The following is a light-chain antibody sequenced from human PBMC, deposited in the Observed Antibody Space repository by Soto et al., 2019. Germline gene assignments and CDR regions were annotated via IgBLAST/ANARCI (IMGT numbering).Light chain of an antibody. CDR1: QTVRNNY. CDR2: NSS. CDR3: QQYRDLPQT. Sequence: EIVLTQSPGTLSLSPGERATLSCRASQTVRNNYLAWYQQKPGQAPRLLIYNSSTRPTGIPDRFSGSGSGTDFSLTISRPEPEDFALYFCQQYRDLPQTFGQGTKV. J-gene: IGKJ1*01. V-gene: IGKV3-20*01.